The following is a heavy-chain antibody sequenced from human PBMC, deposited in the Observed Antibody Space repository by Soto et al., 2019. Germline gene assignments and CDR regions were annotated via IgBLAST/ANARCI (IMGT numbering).Heavy chain of an antibody. CDR1: GYSFTDYH. J-gene: IGHJ6*02. CDR3: ARGHSTDCSNGVCSFFYNHEMDV. CDR2: INPKSGGT. Sequence: ASRKVCYKASGYSFTDYHIHWVRQAPGQGLEWLGRINPKSGGTSTAQKFQGWVTMTRDRSISTVYMELTRLRSDDTAVYFCARGHSTDCSNGVCSFFYNHEMDVWGQGTTVTVSS. D-gene: IGHD2-8*01. V-gene: IGHV1-2*04.